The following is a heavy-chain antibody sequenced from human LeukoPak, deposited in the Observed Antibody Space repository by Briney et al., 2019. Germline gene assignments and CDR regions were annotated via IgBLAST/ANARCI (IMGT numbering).Heavy chain of an antibody. Sequence: AGGSLRLSCTASGFTFGDYAMSWVRPAPGKGLEWVGFIRSKAYGGTTEYAASVKGRFTISRDESKSIAYLQMNSLKTEDTAVYYCTRATTGTTVTSALYYYYYYMDVWGKGTTVTVSS. CDR2: IRSKAYGGTT. V-gene: IGHV3-49*04. J-gene: IGHJ6*03. CDR3: TRATTGTTVTSALYYYYYYMDV. CDR1: GFTFGDYA. D-gene: IGHD1-1*01.